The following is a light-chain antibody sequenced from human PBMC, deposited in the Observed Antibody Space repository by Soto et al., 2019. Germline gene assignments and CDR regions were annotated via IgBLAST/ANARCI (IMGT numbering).Light chain of an antibody. CDR2: AAS. CDR3: QQLDIYPLP. V-gene: IGKV1-9*01. J-gene: IGKJ4*01. Sequence: IQMTQSHPAMSASVEDRVAITCRASQGISSYLAWYQQKPGKAPKLLIYAASTLQSGVPSRFSGSGSGTDFTLTISSLQPEDFATYYCQQLDIYPLPFGGGTKVDVK. CDR1: QGISSY.